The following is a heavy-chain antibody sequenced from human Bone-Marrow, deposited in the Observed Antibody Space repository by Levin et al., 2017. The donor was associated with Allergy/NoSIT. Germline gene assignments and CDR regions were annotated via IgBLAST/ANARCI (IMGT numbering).Heavy chain of an antibody. D-gene: IGHD4-23*01. V-gene: IGHV3-23*01. CDR3: ANGHGDNAYFQD. Sequence: GGSLRLSCTASGFTFTSYAMGWVRQAPGQGLEWVSFISRSAAITYYANSVKGRFTISRDNSKNMVSLQMNSLRAEDTAVYYCANGHGDNAYFQDWGQGTLVTVSS. CDR1: GFTFTSYA. CDR2: ISRSAAIT. J-gene: IGHJ1*01.